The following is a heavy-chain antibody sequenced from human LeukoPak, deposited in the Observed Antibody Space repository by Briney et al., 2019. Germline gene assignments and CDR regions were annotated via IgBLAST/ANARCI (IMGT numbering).Heavy chain of an antibody. CDR3: ASCPIFGVVNDAFDI. CDR2: IYPGDSDT. CDR1: GYSFTSYW. D-gene: IGHD3-3*01. Sequence: GESLKISCKGSGYSFTSYWIGWVRQMPGKGLEWMGIIYPGDSDTRYSPSFQGQVTISADKSISTAYLQWSSLKASDTAMYYCASCPIFGVVNDAFDIWGQGTMVTVSS. V-gene: IGHV5-51*01. J-gene: IGHJ3*02.